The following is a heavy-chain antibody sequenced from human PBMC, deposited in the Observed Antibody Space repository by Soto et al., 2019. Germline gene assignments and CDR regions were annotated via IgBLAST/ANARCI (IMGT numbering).Heavy chain of an antibody. D-gene: IGHD5-12*01. Sequence: SETLSLTCTVSGGSISSGGYYWSWIRQHPGKGLEWIGYIYYSGSTYYNPSLKSGVTISVDTSKNQFSLKLSSVTAADTAVYYCARVGLHGLYYYYYGMDVWGQGTTVTVSS. CDR3: ARVGLHGLYYYYYGMDV. V-gene: IGHV4-31*03. CDR2: IYYSGST. J-gene: IGHJ6*02. CDR1: GGSISSGGYY.